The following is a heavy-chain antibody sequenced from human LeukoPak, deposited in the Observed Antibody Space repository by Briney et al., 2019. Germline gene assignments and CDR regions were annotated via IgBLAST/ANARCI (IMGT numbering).Heavy chain of an antibody. V-gene: IGHV4-59*01. CDR2: LYYRGTT. CDR3: ARDVASTRIDY. CDR1: GGSMSSYY. D-gene: IGHD2-2*01. Sequence: SETLSLTYTVSGGSMSSYYWSWIRQPPGKGLEWIGYLYYRGTTNYNPSLQSRVTISVDMSKNQFSLKMSSVTAADTAIYYCARDVASTRIDYWGQGILVTVSS. J-gene: IGHJ4*02.